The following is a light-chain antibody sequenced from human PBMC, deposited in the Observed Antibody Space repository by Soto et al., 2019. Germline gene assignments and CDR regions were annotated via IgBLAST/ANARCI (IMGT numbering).Light chain of an antibody. V-gene: IGLV1-44*01. CDR2: SNN. CDR1: SSNIGSNT. CDR3: AAWDDSLNGCV. J-gene: IGLJ3*02. Sequence: QLVLTQPPSASGTPGQRVTISCSGSSSNIGSNTVNWYQQLPGPAPKLLIYSNNQRPSGVPDRFSGSKSGTSASLAISGLQSEDAADYYCAAWDDSLNGCVFCGGTKRTVL.